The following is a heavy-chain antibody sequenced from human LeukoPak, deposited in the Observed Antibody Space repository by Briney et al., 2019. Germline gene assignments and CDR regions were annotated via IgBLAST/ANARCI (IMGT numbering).Heavy chain of an antibody. CDR2: FDPEDGET. J-gene: IGHJ4*02. Sequence: AASVKVSRKVSGYTLIESSMHWVRQAPGKGLEWMGSFDPEDGETIYAQKFQGRITMTEDTSTDTAYMEMRRLRSEDTAVYYCATRTWMDYWGQGTLVTVSS. D-gene: IGHD1-1*01. CDR1: GYTLIESS. CDR3: ATRTWMDY. V-gene: IGHV1-24*01.